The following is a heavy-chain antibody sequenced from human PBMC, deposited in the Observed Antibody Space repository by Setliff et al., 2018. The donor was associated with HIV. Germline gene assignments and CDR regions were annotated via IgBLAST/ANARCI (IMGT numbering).Heavy chain of an antibody. J-gene: IGHJ6*03. CDR1: GFTFSSYA. D-gene: IGHD1-26*01. Sequence: LRLSCAASGFTFSSYAMNWVRQAPGKGLEWVSAISGSGEATDFADSVKGRFTTSRDNAKNSLYLQMNSLSAEDTAVYYCTRDATTMSYYFHFYMDVWGKGTTVTVSS. CDR2: ISGSGEAT. CDR3: TRDATTMSYYFHFYMDV. V-gene: IGHV3-21*06.